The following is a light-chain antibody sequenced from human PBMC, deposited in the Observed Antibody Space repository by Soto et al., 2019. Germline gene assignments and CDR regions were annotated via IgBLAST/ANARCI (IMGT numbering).Light chain of an antibody. CDR3: QQYRSSPRT. CDR2: GAS. CDR1: QSVSSSY. J-gene: IGKJ1*01. V-gene: IGKV3-20*01. Sequence: EIVLTQSPGTLSLSPGERATLSCRASQSVSSSYLAWYQQKPGQAPRLLMFGASTRATGIPDRFSGSGSGTDFTLTINRLEPEDFAVYFCQQYRSSPRTFGQGTKVDIK.